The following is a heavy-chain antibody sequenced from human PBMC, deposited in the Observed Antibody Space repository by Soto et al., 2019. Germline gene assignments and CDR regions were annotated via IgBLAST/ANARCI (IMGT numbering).Heavy chain of an antibody. CDR2: ISGSGGST. D-gene: IGHD6-13*01. V-gene: IGHV3-23*01. CDR1: GFTFSSYA. Sequence: GGSLRLSCAASGFTFSSYAMSWVRQAPGKGLEWVSAISGSGGSTYYADSVKGRFTISRDNSKNTLYLQMNSLRAEDTAVYYCAKVFRLYSSSWYPYFDYWGQGTLVTVSS. J-gene: IGHJ4*02. CDR3: AKVFRLYSSSWYPYFDY.